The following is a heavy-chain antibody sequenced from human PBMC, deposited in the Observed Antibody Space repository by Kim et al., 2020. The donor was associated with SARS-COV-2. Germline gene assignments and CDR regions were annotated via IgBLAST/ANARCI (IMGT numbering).Heavy chain of an antibody. J-gene: IGHJ4*02. Sequence: SETLSLTCAVYGGSFSGYYWSWIRQPPGKGLEWIGEINHSGSTNYNPSLKSRVTISVDTSKNQFSLKLSSVTAADTAVYYCARIFSRNKENYDFWRGLIYYFDYWGQGTLVTVSS. CDR1: GGSFSGYY. V-gene: IGHV4-34*01. CDR3: ARIFSRNKENYDFWRGLIYYFDY. CDR2: INHSGST. D-gene: IGHD3-3*01.